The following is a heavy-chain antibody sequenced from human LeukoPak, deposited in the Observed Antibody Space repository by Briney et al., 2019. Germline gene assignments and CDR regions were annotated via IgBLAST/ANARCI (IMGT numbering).Heavy chain of an antibody. D-gene: IGHD1-26*01. CDR1: GYTFTSYY. CDR3: ARAGGATASGDAFDI. Sequence: ASVKVSCKASGYTFTSYYMHWVRQAPGQGLEWMGIINPSGGSTSYAQKFQGRVTMTRDMSTSTVYMELSSLRSEDTAVYYCARAGGATASGDAFDIWGQGTMVTVSS. J-gene: IGHJ3*02. V-gene: IGHV1-46*01. CDR2: INPSGGST.